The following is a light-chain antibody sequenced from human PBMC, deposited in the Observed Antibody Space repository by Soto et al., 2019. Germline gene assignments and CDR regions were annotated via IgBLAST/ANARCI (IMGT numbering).Light chain of an antibody. CDR3: MQESHWPPT. Sequence: DVVMPQSPLSLPVTLGQPASISCKSSHSLVYSDGNTYLTWFQQRPGQSPRRLIYKVSNRDSGVPDRFSGSGSGTDFTLKISRVEADDVGVYYCMQESHWPPTFGGGTKVEIK. J-gene: IGKJ4*01. CDR1: HSLVYSDGNTY. V-gene: IGKV2-30*01. CDR2: KVS.